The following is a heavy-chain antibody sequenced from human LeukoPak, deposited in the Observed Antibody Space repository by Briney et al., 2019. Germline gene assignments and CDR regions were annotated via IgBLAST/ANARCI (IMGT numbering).Heavy chain of an antibody. V-gene: IGHV3-53*01. CDR2: IYSGGST. Sequence: GGSLRLSCAASGFTVSSNYMSWVRQAPGKGLEWVSVIYSGGSTYYADSVKGRFTISRDNSKNTLYLKMNRLRAEDTAVYYCAREGEDYYDSSGYYFDYWGQGTLVTVSS. CDR1: GFTVSSNY. D-gene: IGHD3-22*01. J-gene: IGHJ4*02. CDR3: AREGEDYYDSSGYYFDY.